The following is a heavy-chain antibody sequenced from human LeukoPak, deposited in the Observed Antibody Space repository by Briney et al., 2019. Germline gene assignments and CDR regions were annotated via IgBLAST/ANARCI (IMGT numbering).Heavy chain of an antibody. CDR2: ISWDGGST. J-gene: IGHJ4*02. CDR3: AKEAGSYPEYYFDY. V-gene: IGHV3-43*01. CDR1: GFSFDDYT. Sequence: GGSLRLSCAASGFSFDDYTMHWVRQAPGKGLEWVPLISWDGGSTYYADSVKGRFTISRDNSKNSLYLQMNSLRTEDTALYYCAKEAGSYPEYYFDYWGQGTLVTVSS. D-gene: IGHD1-26*01.